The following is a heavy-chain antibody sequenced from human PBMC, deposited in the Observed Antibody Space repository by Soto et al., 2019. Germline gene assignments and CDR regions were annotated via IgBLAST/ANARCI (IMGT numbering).Heavy chain of an antibody. CDR2: IIPIFGTA. J-gene: IGHJ6*02. V-gene: IGHV1-69*13. Sequence: GAAVKFSFKASGCTFSSYAISWVRQAPGQVLDWMGGIIPIFGTANYAQNFQGRVTITADESTSTAYMELSSLRSEDTAVYYCARVGKRCSRDYYGMDVWGQGTTETVSS. CDR1: GCTFSSYA. CDR3: ARVGKRCSRDYYGMDV. D-gene: IGHD3-10*02.